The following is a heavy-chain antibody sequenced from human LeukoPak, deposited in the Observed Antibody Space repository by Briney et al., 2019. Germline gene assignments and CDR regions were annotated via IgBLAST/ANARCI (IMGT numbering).Heavy chain of an antibody. J-gene: IGHJ6*03. CDR1: GGSISDYF. CDR3: ARGLYYYDSSGYNTVVYYYYYYMDV. V-gene: IGHV4-59*01. Sequence: SETLSLTCTVSGGSISDYFWSWIRQPPGKGLEWIGYVYNSGNTNYNPSLKSRVTISVDTSKNQFSLKLSSVTAADTAVYYCARGLYYYDSSGYNTVVYYYYYYMDVWGKGTTVTVSS. CDR2: VYNSGNT. D-gene: IGHD3-22*01.